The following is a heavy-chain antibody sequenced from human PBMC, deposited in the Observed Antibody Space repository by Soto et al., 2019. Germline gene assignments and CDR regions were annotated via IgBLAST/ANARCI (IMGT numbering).Heavy chain of an antibody. Sequence: SETLSLTCTVSGGSISSGDYYWSWIRQPPGKGLEWIGYIYYSGSTYYNPSLRSRVTISVDTSKNQFSLKLSSVTAAATAVYYCARGVISGYFDYWGQGTLVTVSS. CDR2: IYYSGST. CDR3: ARGVISGYFDY. J-gene: IGHJ4*02. CDR1: GGSISSGDYY. D-gene: IGHD2-21*01. V-gene: IGHV4-30-4*01.